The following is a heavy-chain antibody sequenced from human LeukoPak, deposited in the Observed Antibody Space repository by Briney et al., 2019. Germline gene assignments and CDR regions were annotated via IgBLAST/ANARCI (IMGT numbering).Heavy chain of an antibody. J-gene: IGHJ4*02. V-gene: IGHV4-39*01. CDR1: GDSISSITYY. CDR2: IYYSGST. CDR3: ARHEGGGSDSWYFFDY. D-gene: IGHD2-15*01. Sequence: SETPSLTCTVSGDSISSITYYWGWIRQPPGKGLEWIGSIYYSGSTYYHPSLRSRVTISVDTSKNQFSLKLSSVTAADTAVYYCARHEGGGSDSWYFFDYWGQGTLVTVSS.